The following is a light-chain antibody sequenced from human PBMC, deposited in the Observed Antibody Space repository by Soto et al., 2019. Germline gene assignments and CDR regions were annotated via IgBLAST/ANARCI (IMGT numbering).Light chain of an antibody. Sequence: IQMTQSPSSLSASVGDRVTITCRASQGISNYLAWYQQKPGKVPKLLIYGTSTLQSGVPSRFSGSGSGTDFNLTISSLQPEDVATYYCQKFNSAPYTFGQGTKLEIK. CDR3: QKFNSAPYT. CDR2: GTS. V-gene: IGKV1-27*01. CDR1: QGISNY. J-gene: IGKJ2*01.